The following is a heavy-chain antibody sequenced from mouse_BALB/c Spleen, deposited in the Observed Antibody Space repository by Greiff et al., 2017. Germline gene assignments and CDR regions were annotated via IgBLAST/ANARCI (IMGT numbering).Heavy chain of an antibody. CDR2: ISYSGST. V-gene: IGHV3-8*02. J-gene: IGHJ4*01. D-gene: IGHD2-4*01. CDR1: GDSITSGY. Sequence: VHVKQSGPSLVKPSQTLSLTCSVTGDSITSGYWNWIRKFPGNKLEYMGYISYSGSTYYNPSLKSRISITRDTSKNQYYLQLNSVTTEDTATYYCARFTMITTGAMDYWGQGTSVTVSS. CDR3: ARFTMITTGAMDY.